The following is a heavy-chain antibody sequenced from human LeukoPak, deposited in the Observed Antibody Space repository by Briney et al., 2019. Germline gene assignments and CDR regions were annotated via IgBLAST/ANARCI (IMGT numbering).Heavy chain of an antibody. CDR1: GFTVSSNY. V-gene: IGHV3-53*01. CDR2: IYSGGNT. J-gene: IGHJ6*02. Sequence: GGSLRLSCAASGFTVSSNYMSWVRQAPGKGLEWVSIIYSGGNTYYADSVKGRFTISRDNSKNTLSLQLNSLRAEDTAVYYCARVTNYYYVMDVWGQGTTVTVSS. CDR3: ARVTNYYYVMDV. D-gene: IGHD1-1*01.